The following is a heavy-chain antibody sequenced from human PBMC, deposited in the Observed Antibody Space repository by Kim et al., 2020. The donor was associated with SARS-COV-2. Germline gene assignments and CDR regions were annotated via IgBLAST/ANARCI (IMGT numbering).Heavy chain of an antibody. V-gene: IGHV3-33*05. D-gene: IGHD3-10*01. CDR1: GFTFSSYG. CDR2: ISYDGSNK. J-gene: IGHJ4*02. Sequence: GGSLRLSCAASGFTFSSYGMHWVRQAPGKGLEWVALISYDGSNKYYTDSVKGRFTISRDNSKNTLYLQMNSLRVEDTAVYYCARNMVRGVIDYWGQGTLV. CDR3: ARNMVRGVIDY.